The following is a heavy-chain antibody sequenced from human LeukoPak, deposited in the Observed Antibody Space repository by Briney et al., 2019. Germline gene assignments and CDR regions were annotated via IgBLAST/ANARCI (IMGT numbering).Heavy chain of an antibody. Sequence: GGSLRLSCAASGFTFSSYWMSWVRQAPGKGLEWVANIKQDGSEKYYVDSVKGRFTISRDNVKNSLYLQMNSLRAEDTAVYYCARDSKGGDSSGYYPIDYWGQGALVTVSS. D-gene: IGHD3-22*01. CDR3: ARDSKGGDSSGYYPIDY. J-gene: IGHJ4*02. CDR2: IKQDGSEK. V-gene: IGHV3-7*01. CDR1: GFTFSSYW.